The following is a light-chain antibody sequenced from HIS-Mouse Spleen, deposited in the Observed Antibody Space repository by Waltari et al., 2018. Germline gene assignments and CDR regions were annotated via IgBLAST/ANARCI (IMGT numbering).Light chain of an antibody. CDR1: SSNIGSNT. CDR3: AAWDDSLNGNYV. V-gene: IGLV1-44*01. J-gene: IGLJ1*01. Sequence: QSVLTQPPSASGTPGQRVTISCSGSSSNIGSNTVNWYQQLPGTAPKLLIYSNNTRPSVVPDRFSGSKSGTSASLAISGLQSEDEADYYCAAWDDSLNGNYVFGTGTKVTVL. CDR2: SNN.